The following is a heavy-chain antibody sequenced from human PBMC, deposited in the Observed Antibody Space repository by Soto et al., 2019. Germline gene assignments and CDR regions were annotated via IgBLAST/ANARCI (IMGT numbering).Heavy chain of an antibody. J-gene: IGHJ4*02. CDR3: ARWQYRIGGGYFDY. D-gene: IGHD3-16*01. V-gene: IGHV3-48*03. CDR1: GFTFSSYE. Sequence: GGSLRLSCAASGFTFSSYEMNWVRQAPGKWLEWVSYISSSGSTIYYADSVKGRFTISRDNAKNSLYLQMNSLRAEDTAVYYCARWQYRIGGGYFDYWGQEXLVTVYS. CDR2: ISSSGSTI.